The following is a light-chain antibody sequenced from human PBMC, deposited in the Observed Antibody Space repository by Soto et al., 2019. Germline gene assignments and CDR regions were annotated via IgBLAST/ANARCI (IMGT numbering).Light chain of an antibody. V-gene: IGLV2-11*01. CDR3: CSYAGSRYV. Sequence: QSVLTQPRSVSGSPGQSVTISCTGTSSDVGGYNYVSWYQQHPGKAPKLMIYDVSKRPSGVPDRFSGSKSGNTASLTISGIQAEDEADYYCCSYAGSRYVFGTGTKLTVL. CDR2: DVS. CDR1: SSDVGGYNY. J-gene: IGLJ1*01.